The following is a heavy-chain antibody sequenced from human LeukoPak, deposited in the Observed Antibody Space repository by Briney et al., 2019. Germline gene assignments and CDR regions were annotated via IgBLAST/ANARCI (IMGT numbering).Heavy chain of an antibody. CDR2: IYYSGST. D-gene: IGHD6-19*01. V-gene: IGHV4-39*01. J-gene: IGHJ4*02. CDR1: GGSISSSFHY. CDR3: ATNSSGWVFDY. Sequence: SETLSLTCTVSGGSISSSFHYWGWIRQPPGMGLEWIGSIYYSGSTYYNPSLKSRATISVDTTKNQYSLKLSSVTAADTAVYYCATNSSGWVFDYWGQGTQVTVSS.